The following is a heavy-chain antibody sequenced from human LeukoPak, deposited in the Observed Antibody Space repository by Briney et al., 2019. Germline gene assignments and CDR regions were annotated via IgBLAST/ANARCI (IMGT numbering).Heavy chain of an antibody. CDR1: GITVASSY. J-gene: IGHJ6*03. CDR2: IYSGGTT. V-gene: IGHV3-53*01. Sequence: GGSLRLSCAASGITVASSYMYWVRQAPGKGLEYVSAIYSGGTTYYADSVKGRFTISRDNSKNTLFLQMNSLRADDTAVYHCARESSNSLYMDVWGKGTTVTVSS. CDR3: ARESSNSLYMDV. D-gene: IGHD4-11*01.